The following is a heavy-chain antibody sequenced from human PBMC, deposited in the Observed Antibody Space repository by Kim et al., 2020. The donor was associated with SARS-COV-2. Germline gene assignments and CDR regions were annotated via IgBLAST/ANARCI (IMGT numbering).Heavy chain of an antibody. D-gene: IGHD2-2*02. J-gene: IGHJ5*02. CDR1: GGSFSGYY. CDR3: ARGSRRYCSSTSCYTTLYWFDP. Sequence: SETLSLTCAVYGGSFSGYYWSWIRQPPGKGLEWIGEINHSGSTNYNPSLKSRVTISVDTSKNQFSLKLSSVTAADTAVYYCARGSRRYCSSTSCYTTLYWFDPWGQGTLVTVSS. CDR2: INHSGST. V-gene: IGHV4-34*01.